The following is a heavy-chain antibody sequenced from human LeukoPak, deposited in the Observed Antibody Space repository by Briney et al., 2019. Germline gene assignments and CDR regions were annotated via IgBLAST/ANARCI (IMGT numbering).Heavy chain of an antibody. Sequence: GGSLRLSCAASGFTFSSYSMNWVRQAPAKGLDWVSSISSSSSYIYYADSVKGRFTISRDNAKNSLYLQMNSLRAEDTAVYYCARVRSSWYYFDYWGQGTLVTVSS. CDR2: ISSSSSYI. V-gene: IGHV3-21*01. D-gene: IGHD6-13*01. J-gene: IGHJ4*02. CDR1: GFTFSSYS. CDR3: ARVRSSWYYFDY.